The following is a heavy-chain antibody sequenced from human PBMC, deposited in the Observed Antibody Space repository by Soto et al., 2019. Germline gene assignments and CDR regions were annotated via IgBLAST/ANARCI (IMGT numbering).Heavy chain of an antibody. CDR2: ISHDGSNK. Sequence: VAVISHDGSNKYYADSVKGRFTISRDNSKNTVYLQMNSLRAEDTAVYYCAKEGIQLWSAFDYWGQGTLVTVSS. V-gene: IGHV3-30*18. D-gene: IGHD5-18*01. CDR3: AKEGIQLWSAFDY. J-gene: IGHJ4*02.